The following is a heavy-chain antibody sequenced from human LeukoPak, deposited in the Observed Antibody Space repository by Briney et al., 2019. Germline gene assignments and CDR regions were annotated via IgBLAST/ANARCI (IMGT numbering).Heavy chain of an antibody. CDR3: ARQGYGDFWSGYPRNWFDP. Sequence: SETLSLTCTASGGSLSSSSYYWGWIRQPSGKGLEWIGSIYYSGSTYYNPSLKSRVTISVDTSKNQFSLKLSSVTAADTAVYYCARQGYGDFWSGYPRNWFDPWGQGTLVTVSS. CDR1: GGSLSSSSYY. J-gene: IGHJ5*02. V-gene: IGHV4-39*01. CDR2: IYYSGST. D-gene: IGHD3-3*01.